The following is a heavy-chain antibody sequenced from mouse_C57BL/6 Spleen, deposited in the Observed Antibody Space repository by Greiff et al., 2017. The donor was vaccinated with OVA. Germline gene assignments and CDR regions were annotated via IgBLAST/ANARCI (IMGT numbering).Heavy chain of an antibody. J-gene: IGHJ3*01. Sequence: EVQLQQSGPELVKPGASVKISCKASGYTFTDYYMNWVKQSHGQSLEWIGDINPNNGGTSYNQKFKGKATLTVDKSSSTAYMELRSLTSEDSAVYYCARGTLGGFGFAYWGQGTLVTVSA. D-gene: IGHD3-3*01. CDR1: GYTFTDYY. CDR2: INPNNGGT. CDR3: ARGTLGGFGFAY. V-gene: IGHV1-26*01.